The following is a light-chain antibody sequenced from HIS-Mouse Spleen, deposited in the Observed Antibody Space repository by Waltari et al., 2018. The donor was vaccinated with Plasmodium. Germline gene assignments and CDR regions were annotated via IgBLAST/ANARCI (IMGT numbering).Light chain of an antibody. CDR1: QSVLSSSNNKNY. CDR3: QQYYSTPYT. V-gene: IGKV4-1*01. Sequence: DIVMTQSPDSLAVSLGERATTTCNSSQSVLSSSNNKNYLAWYQQKPGQPPKLLIYWASTRESGVPDRFSGSGSGTDFTLTISSLQAEDVAVYYCQQYYSTPYTFGQGTKLEIK. J-gene: IGKJ2*01. CDR2: WAS.